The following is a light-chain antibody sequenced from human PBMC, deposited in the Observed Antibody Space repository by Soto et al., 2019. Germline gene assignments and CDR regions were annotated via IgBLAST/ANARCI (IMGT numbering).Light chain of an antibody. Sequence: QSVLSQPPSASATPGQRVTISCSGSSSNIGSNYVYWCQQFPGTAPRLLIYRNNQRPSGVPDRLSGSKSGTSASLAISGLRSEDEADYYCAAWDDSLSGYVFGSGTKVTVL. CDR2: RNN. CDR1: SSNIGSNY. J-gene: IGLJ1*01. V-gene: IGLV1-47*01. CDR3: AAWDDSLSGYV.